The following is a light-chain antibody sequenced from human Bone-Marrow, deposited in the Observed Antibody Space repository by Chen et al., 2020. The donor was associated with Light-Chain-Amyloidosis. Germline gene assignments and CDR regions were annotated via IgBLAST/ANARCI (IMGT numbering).Light chain of an antibody. V-gene: IGLV2-14*01. CDR3: RSYTMTNTLV. CDR2: EVT. J-gene: IGLJ1*01. Sequence: QSALTQPASVSGSPGQSITISCTGTSSDVGGDNHVLWYQQHPDTAPKLMIYEVTNRPSWVPDRFSGSKSDNTVSLTISGLQPEDEADYFCRSYTMTNTLVFGSGTRVTVL. CDR1: SSDVGGDNH.